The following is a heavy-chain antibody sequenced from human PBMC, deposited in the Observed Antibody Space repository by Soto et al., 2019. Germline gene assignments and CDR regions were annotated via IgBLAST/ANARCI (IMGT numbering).Heavy chain of an antibody. CDR1: GYTFTGYY. J-gene: IGHJ6*02. CDR2: INPNSGGT. V-gene: IGHV1-2*04. CDR3: ARALRFLEWSTIYYYYGMDV. D-gene: IGHD3-3*01. Sequence: ASVTVSCKASGYTFTGYYIHWVRQAPGQGLEWMGWINPNSGGTNYAQKFQGWVTMTRDTSISTAYMELSRLRSDDTVVYYCARALRFLEWSTIYYYYGMDVWGQGTTVTVSS.